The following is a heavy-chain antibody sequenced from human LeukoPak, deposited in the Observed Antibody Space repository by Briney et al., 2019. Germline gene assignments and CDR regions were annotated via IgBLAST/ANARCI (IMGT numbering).Heavy chain of an antibody. J-gene: IGHJ4*02. CDR2: INHSGST. CDR3: ASGPLTGTTNY. D-gene: IGHD1-7*01. V-gene: IGHV4-34*01. CDR1: GGSFSGYY. Sequence: SETLSLTCAVYGGSFSGYYWSWIRQPPGKGLEWIGEINHSGSTNYNPSLKSRVTISVDTSKNQFSLKLSSVTAADTAVYYCASGPLTGTTNYWGQGTLVTVSS.